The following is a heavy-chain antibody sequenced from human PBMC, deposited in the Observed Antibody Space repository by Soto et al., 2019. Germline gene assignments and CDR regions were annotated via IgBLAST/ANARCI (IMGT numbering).Heavy chain of an antibody. CDR1: GGSISSGGYY. Sequence: QVQLQESGPGLVKPSQTLSLTCTVSGGSISSGGYYWSWIRQHPGKGLEWIGYIYYSGSTYYNPSLKSRVTISVDTSKNQFSLKLSSVTAADTAVYYCARGYRSIPGIAAAGTPTFDYWGQGTLVTVSS. V-gene: IGHV4-31*03. CDR2: IYYSGST. J-gene: IGHJ4*02. D-gene: IGHD6-13*01. CDR3: ARGYRSIPGIAAAGTPTFDY.